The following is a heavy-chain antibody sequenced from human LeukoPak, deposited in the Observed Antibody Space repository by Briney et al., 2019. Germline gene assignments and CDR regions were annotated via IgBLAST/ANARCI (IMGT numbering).Heavy chain of an antibody. CDR2: IYTSGST. J-gene: IGHJ6*03. D-gene: IGHD2-2*01. CDR1: GGSISSYY. CDR3: ERDGTGYCSSTSCPGPMDV. V-gene: IGHV4-4*07. Sequence: SETLSLTCTVSGGSISSYYWSWIRQPAGKGLEWIGRIYTSGSTNYNPSLKSRVTMSVDTSKNQFSLKLSSVTAADTAVYYCERDGTGYCSSTSCPGPMDVWGKGTTVTVSS.